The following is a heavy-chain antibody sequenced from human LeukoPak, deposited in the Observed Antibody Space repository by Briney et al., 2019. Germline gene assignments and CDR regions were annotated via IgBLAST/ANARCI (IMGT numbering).Heavy chain of an antibody. J-gene: IGHJ4*02. D-gene: IGHD2-21*02. Sequence: ASVKVSCKASGYTFTGYYMHWVRQAPGQGLEWMGWINPNSGGTNYAQKSQGWVTMTRDTFISTAYMELSRLRSDDTAVYYCVRGTGGDGGIDYFDYWGQGTLVTVSS. CDR1: GYTFTGYY. CDR3: VRGTGGDGGIDYFDY. CDR2: INPNSGGT. V-gene: IGHV1-2*04.